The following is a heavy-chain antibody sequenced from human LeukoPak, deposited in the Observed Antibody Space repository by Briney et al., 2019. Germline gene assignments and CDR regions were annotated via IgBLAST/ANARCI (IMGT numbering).Heavy chain of an antibody. J-gene: IGHJ6*02. D-gene: IGHD1-26*01. CDR2: IYSGGST. Sequence: PGGSLRLSCAASGFTVSSNYMSWVRQAPGKGLEWVSVIYSGGSTYYADSVKGRFTISRDNSKNTLYLQMNSLRAEDTAVYYCARESERVGAKFYAYYYYGMDVWGQGTTVTVSS. CDR1: GFTVSSNY. V-gene: IGHV3-66*01. CDR3: ARESERVGAKFYAYYYYGMDV.